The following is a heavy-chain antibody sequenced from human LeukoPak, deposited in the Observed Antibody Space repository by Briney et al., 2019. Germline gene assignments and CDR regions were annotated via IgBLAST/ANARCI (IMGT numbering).Heavy chain of an antibody. Sequence: ASVKVSCKASGYTFTSYYIHWVRQAPGQGLVWMGIIKPSGDSTNYAQKFQGRVTMTRDTSTSTVYMELSSLRSEDTAVYYCARGRNSRAEDYWGQGTLVTVSS. CDR1: GYTFTSYY. D-gene: IGHD4-23*01. J-gene: IGHJ4*02. V-gene: IGHV1-46*01. CDR3: ARGRNSRAEDY. CDR2: IKPSGDST.